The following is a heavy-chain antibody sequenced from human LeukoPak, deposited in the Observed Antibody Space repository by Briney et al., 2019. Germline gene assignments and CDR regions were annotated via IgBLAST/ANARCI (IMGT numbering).Heavy chain of an antibody. CDR3: ARRSVLRGSSWEAYFDY. Sequence: GGSLRLSCAASGFTFSSYAMSWVRQPPGKGLEWVSAISGSGGSTYYTDSVKGRFTISRDNSKNTLYLQMNGLRVEDTGVYYCARRSVLRGSSWEAYFDYWGQGTLVTVSS. J-gene: IGHJ4*02. CDR1: GFTFSSYA. CDR2: ISGSGGST. V-gene: IGHV3-23*01. D-gene: IGHD6-13*01.